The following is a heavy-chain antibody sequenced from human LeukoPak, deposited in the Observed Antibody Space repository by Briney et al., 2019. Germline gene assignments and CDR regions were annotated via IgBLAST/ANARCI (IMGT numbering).Heavy chain of an antibody. CDR3: ARDSGPFGSGYCDAFDI. J-gene: IGHJ3*02. D-gene: IGHD3-22*01. CDR2: IYYSGST. Sequence: SETLSLTCTVSGGSISSGGYYWSWIRQHPGKGLEWIGYIYYSGSTYYNPSPKSRVTISVDTSKNQFSLKLSSVTAADTAVYYCARDSGPFGSGYCDAFDIWGQGTMVTVSS. V-gene: IGHV4-31*03. CDR1: GGSISSGGYY.